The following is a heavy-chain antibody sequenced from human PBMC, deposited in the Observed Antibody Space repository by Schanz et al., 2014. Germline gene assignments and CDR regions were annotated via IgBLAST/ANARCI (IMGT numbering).Heavy chain of an antibody. J-gene: IGHJ6*02. Sequence: QVQLVQSGAEVKKPGASVKVSCKASGYTFTSYSIHWVRQAPGQGLEWMGWINVGNGNMKYSQKFQGRVTITRDTSASTAYMELTSLRSEDTAVYFCARDLTVDTGYVVHYNYYGMDVWGQGTTVTVSS. CDR2: INVGNGNM. V-gene: IGHV1-3*01. CDR3: ARDLTVDTGYVVHYNYYGMDV. CDR1: GYTFTSYS. D-gene: IGHD5-12*01.